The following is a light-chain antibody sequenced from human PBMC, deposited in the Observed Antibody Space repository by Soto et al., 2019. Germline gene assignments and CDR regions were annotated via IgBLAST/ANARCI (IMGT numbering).Light chain of an antibody. CDR3: QQRSNWPRVT. Sequence: EIVMTQSPAALSVSPGERATLSCRASQSVSSYLAWYQQKPGQAPRLLIYDASNRATGIPARFSGSGSGTDFTLTINSLEPEDFAVYYCQQRSNWPRVTFGPGTKVDI. V-gene: IGKV3-11*01. J-gene: IGKJ3*01. CDR2: DAS. CDR1: QSVSSY.